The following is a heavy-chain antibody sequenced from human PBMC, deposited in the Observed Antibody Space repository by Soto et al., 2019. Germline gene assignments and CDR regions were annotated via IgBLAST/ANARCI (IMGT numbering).Heavy chain of an antibody. J-gene: IGHJ4*02. CDR3: TRANWYSEY. V-gene: IGHV4-59*11. CDR1: GGPISNHY. D-gene: IGHD7-27*01. Sequence: QGQRQESGPGLVKPSETLSLTCTVSGGPISNHYWSGIRHPPGKGLEWIGYIYYNGNTNYNPSLKSRVTMSVDTSKNQIYMKLSSVTAADTAVYYCTRANWYSEYWGQGTLVTVSS. CDR2: IYYNGNT.